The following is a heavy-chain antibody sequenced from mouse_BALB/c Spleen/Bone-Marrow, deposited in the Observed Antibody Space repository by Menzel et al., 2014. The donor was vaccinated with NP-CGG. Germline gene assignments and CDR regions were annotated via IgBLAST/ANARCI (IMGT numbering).Heavy chain of an antibody. J-gene: IGHJ4*01. CDR2: IDPANGNT. V-gene: IGHV14-3*02. CDR1: GFNIKDTY. Sequence: VQLQQSGAELVKPGAPVKLSCTASGFNIKDTYMHWVKQRPEQGLEWIGRIDPANGNTKYDPKFQGKATITADTSSNTAYLQLSSLTSEDTAVYYCARWDGNYIYAMDYWGQGTSVTVSS. D-gene: IGHD2-1*01. CDR3: ARWDGNYIYAMDY.